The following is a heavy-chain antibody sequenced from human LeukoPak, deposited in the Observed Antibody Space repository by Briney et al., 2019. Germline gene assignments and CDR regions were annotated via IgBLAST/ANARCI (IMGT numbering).Heavy chain of an antibody. D-gene: IGHD3-9*01. CDR2: IKSKTDGGTT. Sequence: GGSLRLSCAASGFTFSSYGMSWVRQAPGKGLEWVGRIKSKTDGGTTDYAAPVKGRFTISRDDSKNTLYLQMNSLKTEDTAVYYCTTSRNYDTPTGVRIYYYYYCMDVWGKGTTVTVSS. CDR1: GFTFSSYG. V-gene: IGHV3-15*01. CDR3: TTSRNYDTPTGVRIYYYYYCMDV. J-gene: IGHJ6*03.